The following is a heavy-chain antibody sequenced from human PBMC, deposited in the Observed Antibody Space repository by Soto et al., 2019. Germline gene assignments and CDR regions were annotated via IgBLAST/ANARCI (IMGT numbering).Heavy chain of an antibody. D-gene: IGHD2-2*01. Sequence: ASVKVSCKASGGTFSSYTISWVRQAPGQGLEWMGWISAYNGNTNYAQKLQGRVTMTTDTSTSTAYMELRSLRSDDTAVYYCAREGCISTSCLDAFDIWGQGTMVTVSS. CDR1: GGTFSSYT. CDR2: ISAYNGNT. CDR3: AREGCISTSCLDAFDI. V-gene: IGHV1-18*01. J-gene: IGHJ3*02.